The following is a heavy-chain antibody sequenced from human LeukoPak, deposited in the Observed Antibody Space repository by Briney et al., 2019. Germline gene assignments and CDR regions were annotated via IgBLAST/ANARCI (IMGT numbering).Heavy chain of an antibody. V-gene: IGHV3-33*01. CDR3: AREWGLIAVAGGPGY. CDR2: IWYDGHNK. J-gene: IGHJ4*02. D-gene: IGHD2-21*01. Sequence: HSGGSLRLSCVASGFSFSKYGMHWVRQAPGKGLQWLAIIWYDGHNKYYADSVKGRFTISRDNSKNTLFLEMNDLKAEDTAVYYCAREWGLIAVAGGPGYWGQGSLVTVSS. CDR1: GFSFSKYG.